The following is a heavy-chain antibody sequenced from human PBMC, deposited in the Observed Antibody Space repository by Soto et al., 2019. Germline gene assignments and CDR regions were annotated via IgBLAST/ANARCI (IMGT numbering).Heavy chain of an antibody. CDR3: ARAGGNSGSYYLDAFDI. J-gene: IGHJ3*02. CDR1: GGSFSGYY. CDR2: INHSGST. Sequence: PSETLSLTCAVYGGSFSGYYWSWIRQPPGKGLEWIGEINHSGSTNYNPSLKSRVTISVDTSKNQFSLKLSSVTAADTAVYYCARAGGNSGSYYLDAFDIWGQGTMVTVSS. V-gene: IGHV4-34*01. D-gene: IGHD1-26*01.